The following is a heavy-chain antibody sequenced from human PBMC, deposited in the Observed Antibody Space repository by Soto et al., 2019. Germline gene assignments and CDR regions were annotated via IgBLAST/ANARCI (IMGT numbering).Heavy chain of an antibody. V-gene: IGHV4-61*01. D-gene: IGHD2-21*02. Sequence: PSETLSLTCTVSGGSVSSGSYYWSWIRQPPGKGLEWIGYIYYGGSTNYNPSLKSRVTISVDTSKNQFSLKLSSVTAADTAVYYCARMGGHEVVTAMIDYWAQGTLVTVSS. J-gene: IGHJ4*02. CDR1: GGSVSSGSYY. CDR2: IYYGGST. CDR3: ARMGGHEVVTAMIDY.